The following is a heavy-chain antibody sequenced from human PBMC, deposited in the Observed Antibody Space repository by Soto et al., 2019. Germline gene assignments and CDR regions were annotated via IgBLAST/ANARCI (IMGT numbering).Heavy chain of an antibody. CDR2: ISGSGGST. Sequence: PGGSLRLSCAASGFTFSSYAMSWVRQAPGKGLEWVSAISGSGGSTYYADSVKGRFTISRDNSKNTLYLQMNSLRAEDTAVYYCANQPTIAVAGLDYCGQGTLVTLSS. V-gene: IGHV3-23*01. J-gene: IGHJ4*02. D-gene: IGHD6-19*01. CDR3: ANQPTIAVAGLDY. CDR1: GFTFSSYA.